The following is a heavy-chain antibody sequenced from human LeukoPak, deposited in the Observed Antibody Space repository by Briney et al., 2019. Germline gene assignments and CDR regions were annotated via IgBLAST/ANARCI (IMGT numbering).Heavy chain of an antibody. CDR3: ARVAVDTFDY. CDR2: IYYSGGT. CDR1: AGSISSYY. V-gene: IGHV4-59*01. J-gene: IGHJ4*02. D-gene: IGHD6-19*01. Sequence: SETLSLTCTVAAGSISSYYWSWIRQPPGKGLEWIGYIYYSGGTNYNSSLKSRVTISVDTSKNQFSLKLSSVTAADTAVYYCARVAVDTFDYWGQGTLVTVSS.